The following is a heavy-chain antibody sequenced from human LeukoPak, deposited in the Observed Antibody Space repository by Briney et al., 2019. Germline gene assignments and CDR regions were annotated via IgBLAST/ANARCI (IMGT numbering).Heavy chain of an antibody. V-gene: IGHV4-30-2*01. CDR1: GGSISSGGYS. J-gene: IGHJ4*02. Sequence: PSQTLSLTCAVSGGSISSGGYSWSWIRQPPGKGLEWIGYIYHSGSTYYNPSLKSRVTILVDRSKNQFSLKLSSVTAADTAVYYCARVFIYGDSDYFDYWGQGTLVTVSS. CDR3: ARVFIYGDSDYFDY. D-gene: IGHD4-17*01. CDR2: IYHSGST.